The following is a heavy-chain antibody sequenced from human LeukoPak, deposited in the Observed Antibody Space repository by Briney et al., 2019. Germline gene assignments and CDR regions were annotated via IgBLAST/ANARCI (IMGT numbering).Heavy chain of an antibody. CDR1: GYTFTTHG. D-gene: IGHD5-18*01. J-gene: IGHJ4*02. CDR3: ARGGDAAFIKY. CDR2: MNPDNGNT. Sequence: PGASVKVSCKASGYTFTTHGINWVRQAPGQGLEWMGWMNPDNGNTGFAQRFQGRLTMTRDTSISTAYMELSSLSSEDTAVYYCARGGDAAFIKYWGQGALVTVSS. V-gene: IGHV1-8*01.